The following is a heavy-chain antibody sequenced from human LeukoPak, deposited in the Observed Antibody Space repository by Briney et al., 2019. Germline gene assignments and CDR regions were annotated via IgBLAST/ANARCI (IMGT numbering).Heavy chain of an antibody. V-gene: IGHV4-61*08. CDR2: IYYSGST. J-gene: IGHJ4*02. CDR3: ARVGIAVAGNDN. CDR1: GGSISSGDYY. Sequence: SETLSLTCTVSGGSISSGDYYWSWIRQPPGKGLEWIGYIYYSGSTNYNPSLKSRVTISVDTSKNQFSLKLSSVTAADTAVYYCARVGIAVAGNDNWGQGTLVTVSS. D-gene: IGHD6-19*01.